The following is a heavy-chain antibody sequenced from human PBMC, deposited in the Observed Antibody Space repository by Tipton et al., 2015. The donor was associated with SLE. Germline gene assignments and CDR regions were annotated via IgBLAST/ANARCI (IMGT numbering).Heavy chain of an antibody. CDR1: GFTFRNYW. CDR3: LRGCTFGSSYYYYYMDV. CDR2: INTDGSGT. J-gene: IGHJ6*03. V-gene: IGHV3-74*01. Sequence: SLRLSCSPSGFTFRNYWMHWVRQAPGKGLAWVSRINTDGSGTRYADSVKGRFTISRDNAKNTLFLQMNNLRVEDTAVYYCLRGCTFGSSYYYYYMDVWGNGTTVTVSS. D-gene: IGHD5-18*01.